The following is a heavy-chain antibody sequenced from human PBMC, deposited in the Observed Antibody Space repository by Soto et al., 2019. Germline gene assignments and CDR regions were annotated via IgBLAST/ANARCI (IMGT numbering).Heavy chain of an antibody. V-gene: IGHV3-9*01. CDR1: GFTFDDYA. D-gene: IGHD6-13*01. CDR3: VKDESINWYSGHFRH. CDR2: INWNSGSI. J-gene: IGHJ1*01. Sequence: EVQLVESGGGLVQPGRSLRLSCAASGFTFDDYAMHWVRQVPGKGLEWVSGINWNSGSIGYADSVKGRFAISRDNAKNSLHLQMTSLRAEDTAFYYCVKDESINWYSGHFRHWGQGTLVTGSS.